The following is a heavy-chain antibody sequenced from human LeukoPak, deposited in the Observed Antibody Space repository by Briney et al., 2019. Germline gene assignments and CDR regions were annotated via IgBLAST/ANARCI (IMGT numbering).Heavy chain of an antibody. CDR1: GGSISSYY. Sequence: KPSETLSLTCTVSGGSISSYYWSWIRQPAGKGLEWIGRIYTSGSTNYNPSLKSRVTMSVDTSKNQFSLKLSSVTAADTAVYYCARGLYYDYVWGSCCYYWFDPWGQGTLVTVSS. D-gene: IGHD3-16*02. CDR2: IYTSGST. J-gene: IGHJ5*02. CDR3: ARGLYYDYVWGSCCYYWFDP. V-gene: IGHV4-4*07.